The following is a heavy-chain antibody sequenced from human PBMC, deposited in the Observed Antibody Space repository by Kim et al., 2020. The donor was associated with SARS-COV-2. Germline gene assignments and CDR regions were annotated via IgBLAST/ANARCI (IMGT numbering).Heavy chain of an antibody. CDR3: AKPYCSGGSCYSDWYFDL. CDR1: GFTFDDYT. V-gene: IGHV3-43*01. CDR2: ISWDGGST. Sequence: GGSLRLSCAASGFTFDDYTMHWVRQAPGKGLEWVSLISWDGGSTYYADSVKGRFTISRDNSKNSLYLQMNSLRTEDTALYYCAKPYCSGGSCYSDWYFDLWGRGTLVTVSS. D-gene: IGHD2-15*01. J-gene: IGHJ2*01.